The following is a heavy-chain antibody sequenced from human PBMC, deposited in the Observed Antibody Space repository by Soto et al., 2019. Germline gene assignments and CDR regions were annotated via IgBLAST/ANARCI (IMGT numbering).Heavy chain of an antibody. CDR3: ARQSRSSYDAFDI. D-gene: IGHD6-6*01. CDR2: IDPSDSYT. V-gene: IGHV5-10-1*01. Sequence: GESLKISCKGSGYSFTTYWISWVRQMPGKGLEWMGRIDPSDSYTKNSPSFQGHVTISADKSINTVYLQWSGLEASDTAMYYCARQSRSSYDAFDIWGQGTMVTFSS. J-gene: IGHJ3*02. CDR1: GYSFTTYW.